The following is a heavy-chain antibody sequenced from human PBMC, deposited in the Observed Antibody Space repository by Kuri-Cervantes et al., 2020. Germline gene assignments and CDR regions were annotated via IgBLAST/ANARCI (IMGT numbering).Heavy chain of an antibody. V-gene: IGHV1-45*02. Sequence: SVKVSCKASGYTFTSYGISWVRQAPGQALEWMGWITPFNGNTNYAQKFQDRVTITRDRSMSAAYMELSSLRAEDTAVYYCAGSIVVVPAALDYWGQGTLVTVSS. CDR2: ITPFNGNT. D-gene: IGHD2-2*01. CDR1: GYTFTSYG. CDR3: AGSIVVVPAALDY. J-gene: IGHJ4*02.